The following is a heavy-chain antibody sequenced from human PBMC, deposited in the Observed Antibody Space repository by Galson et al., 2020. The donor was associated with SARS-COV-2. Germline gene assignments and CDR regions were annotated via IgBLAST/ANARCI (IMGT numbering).Heavy chain of an antibody. CDR1: GYTFTSYD. CDR2: MNPNSGNT. J-gene: IGHJ6*02. Sequence: ASVKVSCKASGYTFTSYDINWVRQATGQGLEWMGWMNPNSGNTGYAQKFQGRVTMTTNTSISTAYMELSSLRSEDTAVYYCARGGRYCSSTSCYSYYGMDVWGQGTTVTVSS. D-gene: IGHD2-2*02. V-gene: IGHV1-8*01. CDR3: ARGGRYCSSTSCYSYYGMDV.